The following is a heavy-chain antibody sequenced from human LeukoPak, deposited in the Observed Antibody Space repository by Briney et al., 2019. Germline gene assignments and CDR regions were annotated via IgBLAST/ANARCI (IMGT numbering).Heavy chain of an antibody. CDR2: ISSSGSTI. D-gene: IGHD3-16*01. CDR1: GFTFSSYS. Sequence: PGGSLRLSCAASGFTFSSYSMNWVRQAPGKGLEWVSYISSSGSTIYYADSVKGRFTISRDNAKNSLYLQMSSLRAEDTAVYYCARHGVSTARRVDVWGQGTTVTVSS. V-gene: IGHV3-48*04. J-gene: IGHJ6*02. CDR3: ARHGVSTARRVDV.